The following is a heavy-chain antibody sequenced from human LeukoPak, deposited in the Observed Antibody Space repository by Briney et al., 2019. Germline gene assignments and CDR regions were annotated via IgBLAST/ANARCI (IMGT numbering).Heavy chain of an antibody. CDR1: GYTFTVYY. CDR2: INPISGGT. V-gene: IGHV1-2*06. D-gene: IGHD2-2*01. Sequence: ASVKVSCKASGYTFTVYYMHWVRQAPGQGLEWMGRINPISGGTNYAQKFQGRVTMTGDTSISTAYMELSRLRSDDTAVYYCARLKAVVVPAAMYSGAGTGYYFDYWGQGTLVTVSS. CDR3: ARLKAVVVPAAMYSGAGTGYYFDY. J-gene: IGHJ4*02.